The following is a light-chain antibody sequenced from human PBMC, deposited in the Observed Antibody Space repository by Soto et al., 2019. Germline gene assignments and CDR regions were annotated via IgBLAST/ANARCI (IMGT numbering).Light chain of an antibody. CDR2: KES. J-gene: IGKJ2*02. CDR1: QSVSNW. Sequence: DIQMTQSPSTLSAFVGDRVTITCRASQSVSNWLAWYQQKPGKAPRLLISKESTLESGVPSRFSGSGPGTEFTLSISSLQPEDFATHFCQQYRSASTFGQGTKLEIK. V-gene: IGKV1-5*03. CDR3: QQYRSAST.